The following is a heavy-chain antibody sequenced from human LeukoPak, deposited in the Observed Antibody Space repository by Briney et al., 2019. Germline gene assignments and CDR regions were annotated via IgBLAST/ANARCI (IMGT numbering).Heavy chain of an antibody. Sequence: ASVKVSCKASGYTFTSYYMHWVRQAPGQGLEWMGIINPSGGSTSYAQKFQGRVTITADESTSTAYMELSSLRSEDTAVYYCASGSMIVVSSGYYYYMDVWGKGTTVTISS. D-gene: IGHD3-22*01. CDR3: ASGSMIVVSSGYYYYMDV. CDR2: INPSGGST. V-gene: IGHV1-46*01. J-gene: IGHJ6*03. CDR1: GYTFTSYY.